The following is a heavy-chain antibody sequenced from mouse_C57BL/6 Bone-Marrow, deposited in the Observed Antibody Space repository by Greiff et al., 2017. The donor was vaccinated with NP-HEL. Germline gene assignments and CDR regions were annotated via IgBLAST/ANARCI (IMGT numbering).Heavy chain of an antibody. CDR1: GYTFTSYW. D-gene: IGHD1-1*01. Sequence: VQLQQPGAELVKPGASVKLSCKASGYTFTSYWMQWVKQRPGQGLEWIGEIDPSDSYTNYNQKFKGKATLTVDTSSSTAYMQLSSLTSEDAAVYYCAREGGNYYGSSYEYAMDYWGQGTSVTVSS. J-gene: IGHJ4*01. CDR2: IDPSDSYT. CDR3: AREGGNYYGSSYEYAMDY. V-gene: IGHV1-50*01.